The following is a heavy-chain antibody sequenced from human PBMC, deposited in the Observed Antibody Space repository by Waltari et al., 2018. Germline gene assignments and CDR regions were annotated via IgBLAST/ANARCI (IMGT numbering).Heavy chain of an antibody. J-gene: IGHJ3*02. Sequence: QAQLVESGGGVVQPGRSLRLSCAVSGFSFSNSAMHWVRQAPGKGLEWVAVISYDGGNKYYEDSVKGRFTISRDNSRDTVFLQMSSVRPEDTAVYYCAKGEWFAFDIWGQGTLVTVSS. CDR1: GFSFSNSA. V-gene: IGHV3-30*18. CDR3: AKGEWFAFDI. CDR2: ISYDGGNK. D-gene: IGHD2-8*01.